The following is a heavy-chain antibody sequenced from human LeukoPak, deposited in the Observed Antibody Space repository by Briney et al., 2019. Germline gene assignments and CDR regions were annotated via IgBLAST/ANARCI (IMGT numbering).Heavy chain of an antibody. CDR2: IVVGSGNT. D-gene: IGHD3-16*02. V-gene: IGHV1-58*02. J-gene: IGHJ4*02. Sequence: SVKVSCEASGFTFTSSAMQWVRQARGQRLEWIGWIVVGSGNTNYAQKFQERVTITRDMSTSTAYMELSSLRSEDTAVYYCAADPRWGYDYVWGSYRFDYWGQGTLVTVSS. CDR1: GFTFTSSA. CDR3: AADPRWGYDYVWGSYRFDY.